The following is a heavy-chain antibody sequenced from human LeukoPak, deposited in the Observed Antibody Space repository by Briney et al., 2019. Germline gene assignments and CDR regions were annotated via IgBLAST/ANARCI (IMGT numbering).Heavy chain of an antibody. CDR3: AKDFWSGYYSGYFDY. Sequence: PGGSLRLSGAASGFTFSSYGMSWVRQAPGKGLEWVSAISGGGGSIYYADSVKGRFTISRDKSKNTLYLQMNSLRAEDTALNYCAKDFWSGYYSGYFDYWGQGTLVTVSS. CDR2: ISGGGGSI. CDR1: GFTFSSYG. J-gene: IGHJ4*02. D-gene: IGHD3-3*01. V-gene: IGHV3-23*01.